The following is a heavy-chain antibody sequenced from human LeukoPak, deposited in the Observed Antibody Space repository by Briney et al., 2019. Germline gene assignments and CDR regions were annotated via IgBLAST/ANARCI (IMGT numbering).Heavy chain of an antibody. Sequence: KSSETLSLTCTVSGGSISSSNYYWGWIRQPPGKGLEWIGEINHSGSTNYNPSLKSRVTISVDTSKNQFSLKLSSVTAADTAVYYCARGRRVGRGVHWFDPWDQGTLVTVSS. D-gene: IGHD3-10*01. CDR2: INHSGST. CDR1: GGSISSSNYY. CDR3: ARGRRVGRGVHWFDP. V-gene: IGHV4-39*07. J-gene: IGHJ5*02.